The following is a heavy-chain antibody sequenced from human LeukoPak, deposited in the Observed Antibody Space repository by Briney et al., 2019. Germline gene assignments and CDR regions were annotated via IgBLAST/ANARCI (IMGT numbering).Heavy chain of an antibody. D-gene: IGHD6-13*01. Sequence: SETLSLTCTVSGGSISSYYWSWIRQSPGKGLEWIGYINYSGSTNYNPSLKSRVSISVDTSKKQFSLKLSSVTAADTAVYYCARVGIVAASRSGWFDPWGQGTLVTVSS. V-gene: IGHV4-59*01. CDR1: GGSISSYY. J-gene: IGHJ5*02. CDR3: ARVGIVAASRSGWFDP. CDR2: INYSGST.